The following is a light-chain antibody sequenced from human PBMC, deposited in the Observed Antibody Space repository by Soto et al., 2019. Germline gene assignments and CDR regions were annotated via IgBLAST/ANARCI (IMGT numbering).Light chain of an antibody. CDR2: KAS. CDR1: QSISSW. V-gene: IGKV1-5*03. J-gene: IGKJ2*01. CDR3: QQHNSLYT. Sequence: DIQMTQSPSTLSASVGDRVTITCRASQSISSWLAWYQQKPGKAHKLLIYKASSIESGVPSRFRGSGTGTEFTLAISSLQPDDFATYYCQQHNSLYTLGQGTKLEIK.